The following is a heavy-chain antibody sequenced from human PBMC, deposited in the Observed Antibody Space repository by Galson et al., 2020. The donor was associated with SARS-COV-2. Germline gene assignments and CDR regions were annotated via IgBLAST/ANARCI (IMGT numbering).Heavy chain of an antibody. CDR1: GFTFSSYG. CDR3: ARDAGYYDILRGGMDV. J-gene: IGHJ6*02. D-gene: IGHD3-9*01. CDR2: IWYDGSNK. V-gene: IGHV3-33*01. Sequence: GESLKISCAASGFTFSSYGMHWVRQAPGKGLEWVAVIWYDGSNKYYADSVKGRFTISRDNSKNTLYLQMNSLRAKDTAVYYCARDAGYYDILRGGMDVWGQATTVTVSS.